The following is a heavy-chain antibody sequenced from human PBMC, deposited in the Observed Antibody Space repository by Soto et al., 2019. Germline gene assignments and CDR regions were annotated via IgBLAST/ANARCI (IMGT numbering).Heavy chain of an antibody. CDR2: SSGSGGST. J-gene: IGHJ6*02. CDR1: GFTFSSYA. V-gene: IGHV3-23*01. Sequence: GGSLRLSCAASGFTFSSYAMGWVRQAPGKGLEWVSASSGSGGSTYYAHSVKGRSTISRDKSKNTLYLQMNSLRAEDTAVYYCAGLKWELLEPYGMDVWGQGTTVP. D-gene: IGHD1-26*01. CDR3: AGLKWELLEPYGMDV.